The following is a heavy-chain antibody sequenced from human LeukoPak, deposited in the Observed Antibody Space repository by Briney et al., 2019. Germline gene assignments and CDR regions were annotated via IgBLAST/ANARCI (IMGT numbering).Heavy chain of an antibody. J-gene: IGHJ5*02. CDR3: ARAVTYNRNDGGDWFDP. Sequence: SQTLSLTCTVSGGSISSGSYYWSWIRQPAGKGLEWIGRIYTSGSTNYNPSLKSRVTISVDTSKNQFSLKLSSVTAADTAVYYCARAVTYNRNDGGDWFDPWGQGTLVTVSS. CDR1: GGSISSGSYY. V-gene: IGHV4-61*02. CDR2: IYTSGST. D-gene: IGHD1-1*01.